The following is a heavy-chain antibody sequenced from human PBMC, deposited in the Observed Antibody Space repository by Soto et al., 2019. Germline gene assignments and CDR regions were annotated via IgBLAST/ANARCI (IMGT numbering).Heavy chain of an antibody. Sequence: EVQLVESGGGLVQPGGSLRLSCAASGFIFSNYWMAWVRQAPGKGLEWVANIKQDGSNKFYADSVKDRFTVSRDNSKNTLYLQMNSLRADDRAVYYCARDRIVRASYYYYGMDVWGQGTTVTVSS. D-gene: IGHD1-26*01. CDR3: ARDRIVRASYYYYGMDV. J-gene: IGHJ6*02. CDR2: IKQDGSNK. CDR1: GFIFSNYW. V-gene: IGHV3-7*01.